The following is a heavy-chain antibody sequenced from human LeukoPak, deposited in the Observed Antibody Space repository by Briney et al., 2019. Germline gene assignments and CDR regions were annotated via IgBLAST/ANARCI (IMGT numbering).Heavy chain of an antibody. V-gene: IGHV4-34*01. CDR1: GGSISSYY. J-gene: IGHJ3*02. Sequence: SETLSLTCTVSGGSISSYYWSWIRQPPGKGLEWIGEINHSGSTNYNPSLKSRVTISVDTSKNQFSLKLSSVTAADTAVYYCARRMRSQRGRCAFDIWGQGTMVTVSS. D-gene: IGHD1-26*01. CDR3: ARRMRSQRGRCAFDI. CDR2: INHSGST.